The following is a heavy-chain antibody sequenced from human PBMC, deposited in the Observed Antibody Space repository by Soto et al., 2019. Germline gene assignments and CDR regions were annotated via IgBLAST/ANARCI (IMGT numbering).Heavy chain of an antibody. J-gene: IGHJ6*03. V-gene: IGHV3-23*01. CDR3: TRLFATYYYYIDV. CDR2: ITTSATESST. CDR1: GFVFGNSA. Sequence: EVQLLESGGRVIQPGGSLTVSCAASGFVFGNSAMSWVRQAPGKGLEWVSAITTSATESSTFYADSVKGRFTISRDDSQNTLYLQMNSLRGEDTAVYYCTRLFATYYYYIDVWGNGTTVTVSS.